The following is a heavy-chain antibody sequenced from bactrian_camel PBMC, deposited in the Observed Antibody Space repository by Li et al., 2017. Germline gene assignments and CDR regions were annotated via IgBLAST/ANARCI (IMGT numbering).Heavy chain of an antibody. V-gene: IGHV3S67*01. D-gene: IGHD4*01. CDR2: TDSDGNT. J-gene: IGHJ4*01. Sequence: DVQLVESGGGSVQAGGSLRLSCSGTTYIYKGSRYSMGWLRQATGKEPEVEVVASTDSDGNTHYAESVKGRFTISQDNVKKALYLQMNSLKPEDTGMYYCAAAQGCDCYRGSCEFRPPVYWGQGTQVTVS. CDR3: AAAQGCDCYRGSCEFRPPVY. CDR1: TYIYKGSRYS.